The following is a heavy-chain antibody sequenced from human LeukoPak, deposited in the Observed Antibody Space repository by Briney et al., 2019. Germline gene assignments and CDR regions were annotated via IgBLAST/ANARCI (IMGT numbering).Heavy chain of an antibody. CDR3: ARGPSIWLHQRYFDY. J-gene: IGHJ4*02. CDR1: GYTFTSYY. CDR2: INPSGGST. Sequence: GASVKVSCKASGYTFTSYYMHWVRQAPGQGLEWMGIINPSGGSTSYAQRFQGRVTMTRDTSTSTVYMELSSLRSEDTAVYYCARGPSIWLHQRYFDYWGQGTLVTVSS. V-gene: IGHV1-46*01. D-gene: IGHD5-24*01.